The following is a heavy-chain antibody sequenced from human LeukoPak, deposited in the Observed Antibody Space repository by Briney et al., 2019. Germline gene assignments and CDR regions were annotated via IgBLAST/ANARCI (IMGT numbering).Heavy chain of an antibody. D-gene: IGHD6-13*01. CDR2: IIPIFGTA. J-gene: IGHJ4*02. CDR3: ARAGIAAAGTLDY. V-gene: IGHV1-69*01. CDR1: GATFSSYA. Sequence: SVKVSCKASGATFSSYAISWVRQAPGQGLEWMEGIIPIFGTANYAQKFKGRVTITADESTSTAYMELSSLRSEDTVVYYCARAGIAAAGTLDYWGQGTLVTVST.